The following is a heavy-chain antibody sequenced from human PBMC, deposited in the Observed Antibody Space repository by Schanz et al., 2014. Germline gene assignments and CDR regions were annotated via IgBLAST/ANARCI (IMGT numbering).Heavy chain of an antibody. Sequence: QVQLQQWGAGLLKPSETLSLTCAVYGGSFSDYYWSWIRQPPGKGLEWIGEINHSGTTNYNPSLKSRVTISVDTSKNQFSRKLSSVTAADTAVYYCARSSTYSINWYYYDYWAQGTLVTVSS. CDR3: ARSSTYSINWYYYDY. V-gene: IGHV4-34*01. J-gene: IGHJ4*02. D-gene: IGHD6-13*01. CDR2: INHSGTT. CDR1: GGSFSDYY.